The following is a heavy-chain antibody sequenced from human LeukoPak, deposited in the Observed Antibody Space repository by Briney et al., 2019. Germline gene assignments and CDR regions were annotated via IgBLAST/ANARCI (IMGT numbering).Heavy chain of an antibody. V-gene: IGHV3-9*01. J-gene: IGHJ5*02. CDR3: AKGSGYSYGYKYWYNRVDP. CDR1: GFTFDDYA. CDR2: ISWNSGSI. Sequence: GGSLRLSCAASGFTFDDYAMHWVRQAPGKGLEWVSGISWNSGSIGYADSVKGRFTISRDNAKNSLYLQMNSLRAEDTALYYCAKGSGYSYGYKYWYNRVDPWGQGTLVTVSS. D-gene: IGHD5-18*01.